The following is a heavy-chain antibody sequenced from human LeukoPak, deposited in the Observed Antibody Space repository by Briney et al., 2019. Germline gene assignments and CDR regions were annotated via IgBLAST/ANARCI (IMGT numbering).Heavy chain of an antibody. D-gene: IGHD5-18*01. CDR1: GYTFTSYG. V-gene: IGHV1-18*01. J-gene: IGHJ4*02. CDR2: ISAYNGNT. CDR3: ARDLAAHSYGTPFDY. Sequence: ASVKVSCKASGYTFTSYGISWVRQAPGQGLEWMGWISAYNGNTNYAQKLLGRVTMTTDTSTSTAYMELRSLRSDDTAVDYCARDLAAHSYGTPFDYWGQGTLVTVSS.